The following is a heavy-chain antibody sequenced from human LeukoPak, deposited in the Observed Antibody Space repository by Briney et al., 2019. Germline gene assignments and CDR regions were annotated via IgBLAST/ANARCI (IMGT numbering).Heavy chain of an antibody. Sequence: GGSLRLSCAASGFTFSSYSMNWVRQAPGKGLEWVSAISGSGGSTYYADSVKGRFTISRDNSKNTLYLQMNSLRAEDTAVYYCAKGPPGIAVAGTLDYWGQGTLVTVSS. CDR3: AKGPPGIAVAGTLDY. V-gene: IGHV3-23*01. CDR2: ISGSGGST. J-gene: IGHJ4*02. D-gene: IGHD6-19*01. CDR1: GFTFSSYS.